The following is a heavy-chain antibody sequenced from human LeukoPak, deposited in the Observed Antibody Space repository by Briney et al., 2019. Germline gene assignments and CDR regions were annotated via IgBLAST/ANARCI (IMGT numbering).Heavy chain of an antibody. J-gene: IGHJ4*02. CDR2: INVNGGAM. D-gene: IGHD6-13*01. CDR1: GFSFKDYY. CDR3: ARGPRILAAGSYYFDY. V-gene: IGHV3-11*01. Sequence: PGGSLRLSWAASGFSFKDYYFSWIRQAPGKGLEWVSFINVNGGAMYYADFVKGRFTISRDNAKSSLYLEMNSLRVEDTAVYYCARGPRILAAGSYYFDYWGQGSLVTVSS.